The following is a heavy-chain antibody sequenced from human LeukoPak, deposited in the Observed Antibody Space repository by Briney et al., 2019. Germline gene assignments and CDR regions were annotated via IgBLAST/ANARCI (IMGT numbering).Heavy chain of an antibody. CDR2: INSKTGGT. V-gene: IGHV1-2*02. D-gene: IGHD2-21*01. Sequence: SVKVSCKASGYTFSDYYIHWVRQAPGQGLQWMAWINSKTGGTNYAQNFQGRVTVSRETSISTAYLELSGLMSDGTAVYYCARSDSPRYYYYYYMDVWGKGTMVTVSS. J-gene: IGHJ6*03. CDR1: GYTFSDYY. CDR3: ARSDSPRYYYYYYMDV.